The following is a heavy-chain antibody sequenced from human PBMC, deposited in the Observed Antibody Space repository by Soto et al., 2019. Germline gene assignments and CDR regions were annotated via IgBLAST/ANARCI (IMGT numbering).Heavy chain of an antibody. CDR1: GFTFSNYW. J-gene: IGHJ4*02. V-gene: IGHV3-7*01. CDR2: IKEDGSEK. D-gene: IGHD3-10*01. CDR3: ARERYYYGSGDY. Sequence: EVQLVESGGGVVQPGGSLRLSCAASGFTFSNYWMSWVRQAPGKGLEWVANIKEDGSEKNYVDSVKGLFTISRDNAKNSLYLQMNSLRAEDTAVYYCARERYYYGSGDYWGQGTLVTVSS.